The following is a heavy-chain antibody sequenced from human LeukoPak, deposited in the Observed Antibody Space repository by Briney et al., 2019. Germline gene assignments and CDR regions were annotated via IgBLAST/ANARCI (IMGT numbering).Heavy chain of an antibody. CDR1: GYTFTSYG. CDR3: ARDQGVLLWFGELTIDY. V-gene: IGHV1-18*01. D-gene: IGHD3-10*01. CDR2: ISTYNGNT. Sequence: ASVKVSCKASGYTFTSYGISWVRQAPGQWLEWMGWISTYNGNTNYAQKLQGRVTMTTDTSTSTAYMELRSLRSDDTAVYYCARDQGVLLWFGELTIDYWGQGTLVTVSS. J-gene: IGHJ4*02.